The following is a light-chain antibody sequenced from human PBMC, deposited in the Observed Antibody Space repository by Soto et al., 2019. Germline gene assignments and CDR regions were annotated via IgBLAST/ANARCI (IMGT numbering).Light chain of an antibody. Sequence: DSQLTQSPSTLSASVGDTITITCRASQSINTWLAWYQQRPGQAPKLLIYKASSIAAGVPARFRGSGSGTDFTLTITSLQPDDFATYYCQQYDTSPLTCGGGTKGDIK. CDR2: KAS. J-gene: IGKJ4*01. V-gene: IGKV1-5*03. CDR3: QQYDTSPLT. CDR1: QSINTW.